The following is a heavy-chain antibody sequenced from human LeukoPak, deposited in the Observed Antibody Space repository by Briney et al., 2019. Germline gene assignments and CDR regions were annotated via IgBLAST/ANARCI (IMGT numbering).Heavy chain of an antibody. V-gene: IGHV4-59*01. J-gene: IGHJ3*02. D-gene: IGHD3-22*01. Sequence: PSETLSPTCTVSGGSISSYYWSWIRQPPGKGLEWIGYIYYSGSTNYNPSLKSRVTISVDTSKNQFSLKLSSVTAADTAVYYCARTNYYDTPDAFDIWGQGTMVTVSS. CDR3: ARTNYYDTPDAFDI. CDR2: IYYSGST. CDR1: GGSISSYY.